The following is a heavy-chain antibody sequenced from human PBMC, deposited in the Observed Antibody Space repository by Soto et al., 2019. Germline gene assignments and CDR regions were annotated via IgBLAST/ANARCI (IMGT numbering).Heavy chain of an antibody. V-gene: IGHV3-21*01. Sequence: GGSLRLSCAASGFTFSSYSMNWVRQAPGKGLEWVSSISSSSSYIYYADSVKGRFTISRDNAKNSLYLQMNSLRAEDTAVYYCARDGETTGTYYYYGMDVWGQGTTVTVSS. CDR2: ISSSSSYI. J-gene: IGHJ6*02. CDR3: ARDGETTGTYYYYGMDV. CDR1: GFTFSSYS. D-gene: IGHD4-4*01.